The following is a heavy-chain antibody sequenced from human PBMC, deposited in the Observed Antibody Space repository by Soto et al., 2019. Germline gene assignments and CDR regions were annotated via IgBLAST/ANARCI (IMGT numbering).Heavy chain of an antibody. CDR1: GGSISSSSYY. CDR2: IYYSGST. Sequence: SETLSLTCTVSGGSISSSSYYWGWIRQPPGEGLEWIGSIYYSGSTYYNPSLKSRVTISVDTSKNQFSLKLSSVTAADTAVYYCARHGADLYQLLFNWFDPWGQGTLVTVSS. D-gene: IGHD2-2*01. CDR3: ARHGADLYQLLFNWFDP. J-gene: IGHJ5*02. V-gene: IGHV4-39*01.